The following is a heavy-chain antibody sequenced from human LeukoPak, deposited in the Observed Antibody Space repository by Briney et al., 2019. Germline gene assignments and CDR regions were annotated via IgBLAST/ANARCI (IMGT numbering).Heavy chain of an antibody. D-gene: IGHD3-22*01. V-gene: IGHV1-2*06. Sequence: GASVKVSCKASGYTFTDYYMHWVRQAPGQGLEWMGRINTNSGGTNYAQKFQGRVTMTRDTSISTAYMELSRLRSDDTAVYYCARGPNDSSGYLAQSYYYYMDVWGKGTTVTVSS. CDR1: GYTFTDYY. CDR3: ARGPNDSSGYLAQSYYYYMDV. CDR2: INTNSGGT. J-gene: IGHJ6*03.